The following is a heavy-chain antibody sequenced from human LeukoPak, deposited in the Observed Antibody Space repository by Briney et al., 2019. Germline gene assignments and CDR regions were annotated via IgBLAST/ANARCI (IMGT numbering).Heavy chain of an antibody. Sequence: GGSLRLSCAASGFTFSSYAMSWVRQAPGKGLEWVSAISGSGGSTYYADSVKGRFTISRDNSKNTLYLQMNSLRAGDTAVYYCANKYYDILTGYLSWGQGTLVTVSS. CDR2: ISGSGGST. CDR1: GFTFSSYA. V-gene: IGHV3-23*01. D-gene: IGHD3-9*01. CDR3: ANKYYDILTGYLS. J-gene: IGHJ4*02.